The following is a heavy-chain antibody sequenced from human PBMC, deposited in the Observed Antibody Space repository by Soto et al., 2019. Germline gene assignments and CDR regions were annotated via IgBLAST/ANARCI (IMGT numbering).Heavy chain of an antibody. D-gene: IGHD1-26*01. CDR3: ARSRGSYYPFDS. CDR1: GGSFSGYY. J-gene: IGHJ4*02. Sequence: SETLSLTCAVYGGSFSGYYWSWIRQPPGKGLEWIGEINHSGSTNYNPSLKSRVTISVDTSKNQFSLKLSSVTAADTAVYYCARSRGSYYPFDSWGQGTLVTVSS. CDR2: INHSGST. V-gene: IGHV4-34*01.